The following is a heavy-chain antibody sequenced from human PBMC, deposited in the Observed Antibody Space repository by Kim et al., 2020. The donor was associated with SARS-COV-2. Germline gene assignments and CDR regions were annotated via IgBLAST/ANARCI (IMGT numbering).Heavy chain of an antibody. CDR3: ASVVDTATYYYYYGMDV. D-gene: IGHD5-18*01. J-gene: IGHJ6*02. CDR1: GGSLSIGDYY. CDR2: IYYSGST. Sequence: SETLSLTCTVSGGSLSIGDYYWSWIRQPPGKGLEWIGYIYYSGSTYYNPSLKSRVTISVDTSKNQFSLKLSSVTAADTAVYYCASVVDTATYYYYYGMDVWGQGTTVTVSS. V-gene: IGHV4-30-4*01.